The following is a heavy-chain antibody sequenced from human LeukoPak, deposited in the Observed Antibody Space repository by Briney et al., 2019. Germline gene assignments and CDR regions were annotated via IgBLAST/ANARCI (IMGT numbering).Heavy chain of an antibody. V-gene: IGHV3-23*01. CDR2: IRGSDDTT. CDR1: GFIFNSYA. J-gene: IGHJ3*02. CDR3: ARDYCSGGTCYQFNDAVGI. Sequence: GGSLRLSCAASGFIFNSYAMSGVRQAPGKGLEGASRIRGSDDTTYYADSVKGRFTISRDNSKNTLYLEMNSLRAEDTALYFCARDYCSGGTCYQFNDAVGIWGQGTMVTVSS. D-gene: IGHD2-15*01.